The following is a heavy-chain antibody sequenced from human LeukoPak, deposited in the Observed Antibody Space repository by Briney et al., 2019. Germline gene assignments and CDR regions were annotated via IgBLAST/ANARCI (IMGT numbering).Heavy chain of an antibody. Sequence: SQTLSLTCTVSGGSISSGGYYWSWIRQPPGKGLEWIGYIYHSGSTYYNPSLKSRVTISVDRSKNQFSLKLSSVTAADTAVYYCARLTMVRGVHNAFDIWGQGTMVTVSS. CDR1: GGSISSGGYY. CDR3: ARLTMVRGVHNAFDI. D-gene: IGHD3-10*01. V-gene: IGHV4-30-2*01. CDR2: IYHSGST. J-gene: IGHJ3*02.